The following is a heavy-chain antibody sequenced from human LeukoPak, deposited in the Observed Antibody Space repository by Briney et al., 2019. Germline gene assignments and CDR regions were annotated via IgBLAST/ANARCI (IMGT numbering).Heavy chain of an antibody. CDR3: ARDGRTRYCSSTSCQRTHFDY. V-gene: IGHV4-34*01. J-gene: IGHJ4*02. CDR2: INHSGST. D-gene: IGHD2-2*01. Sequence: PSETLSLTCAVYGGSFSGYYWSWIRQPPGKGLEWIGKINHSGSTNYNPSLKSRVTISVDTSKNQFSLKLSSVTAADTAVYYCARDGRTRYCSSTSCQRTHFDYWGQGTLVTVSS. CDR1: GGSFSGYY.